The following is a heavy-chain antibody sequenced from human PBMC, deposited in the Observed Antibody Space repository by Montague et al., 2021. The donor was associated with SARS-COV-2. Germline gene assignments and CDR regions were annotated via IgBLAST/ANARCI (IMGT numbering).Heavy chain of an antibody. V-gene: IGHV4-31*03. CDR2: IYYSGST. CDR3: ARVHFVRSGLYPDAFHI. Sequence: TLSLTCTVSGGSISSSTYNWSWIRQHPGKGLEWIGNIYYSGSTYYTPSLKSRVTISIDTSKNQFSLKLCSVTAADTAVYYCARVHFVRSGLYPDAFHIWGQGTMVAVSS. D-gene: IGHD6-19*01. J-gene: IGHJ3*02. CDR1: GGSISSSTYN.